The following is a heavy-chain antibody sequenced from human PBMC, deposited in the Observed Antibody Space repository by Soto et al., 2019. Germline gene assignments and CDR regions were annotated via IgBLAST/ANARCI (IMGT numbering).Heavy chain of an antibody. V-gene: IGHV1-3*01. CDR3: ARDSTPAAMTMVNWFDP. J-gene: IGHJ5*02. Sequence: ASVKVSCKASGYTFTSYAMHWVRQAPGQRLEWMGWINAGNGNTKYSQKFQGRVTITRDTSASTAYMELSSLRSEDTAVYYCARDSTPAAMTMVNWFDPWGQGTLVTVSS. CDR1: GYTFTSYA. CDR2: INAGNGNT. D-gene: IGHD5-18*01.